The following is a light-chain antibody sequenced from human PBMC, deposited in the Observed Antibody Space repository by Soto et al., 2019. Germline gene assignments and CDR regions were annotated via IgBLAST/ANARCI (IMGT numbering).Light chain of an antibody. J-gene: IGLJ2*01. CDR3: QSYDSSLSALVV. CDR1: SPNIGAGYD. CDR2: GNS. Sequence: QLVLTQPPSVSGAPGQRVTISCTGSSPNIGAGYDVHWYQQLPGTAPKLLIYGNSNRPSGVPDRFSGSKSGTSASLAITGLQAEDEADYYCQSYDSSLSALVVFGGGTKLTVL. V-gene: IGLV1-40*01.